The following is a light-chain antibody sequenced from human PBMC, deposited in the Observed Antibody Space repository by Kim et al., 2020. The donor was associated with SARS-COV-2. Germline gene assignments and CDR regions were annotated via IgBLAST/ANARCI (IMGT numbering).Light chain of an antibody. CDR3: QQYDNSPPAWT. Sequence: EIVLTQSPGTLSLSPGERATLSCRASQSVSSSYLGWYQQKPGQAPRLLIYGASSRATGIPDRFSGSGSGTDFTLTISRLEPEDFAVYYCQQYDNSPPAWTFGQGTKVDIK. J-gene: IGKJ1*01. V-gene: IGKV3-20*01. CDR2: GAS. CDR1: QSVSSSY.